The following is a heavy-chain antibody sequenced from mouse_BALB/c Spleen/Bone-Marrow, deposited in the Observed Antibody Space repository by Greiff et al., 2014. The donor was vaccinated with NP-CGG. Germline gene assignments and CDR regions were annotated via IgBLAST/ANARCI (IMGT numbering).Heavy chain of an antibody. CDR2: IGSGSSTI. CDR1: GFTFSSFG. CDR3: ARMYFDY. V-gene: IGHV5-17*02. J-gene: IGHJ2*01. Sequence: EVKLVESGGGLVQPGGSRKLSCAASGFTFSSFGMHWVRQAPEKGLEWVAYIGSGSSTIYYADTVKGRFTISRDNPKNTLFLQMTSLRSEDTAMYYCARMYFDYWGQGTTLTVSS.